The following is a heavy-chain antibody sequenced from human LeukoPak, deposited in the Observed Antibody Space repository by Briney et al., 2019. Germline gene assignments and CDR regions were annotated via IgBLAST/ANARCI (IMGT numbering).Heavy chain of an antibody. J-gene: IGHJ6*04. CDR3: AGRAAKYGMDV. Sequence: GGSLRLSCAPSGFTVSSSYMSWVRQAPGKGLEWVSIIYSSGTTYYADAVEGRFTISRDNSKNTLHLQMNSRRADDTADEYSAGRAAKYGMDVWGDGNPGTVSS. V-gene: IGHV3-66*01. D-gene: IGHD1-26*01. CDR1: GFTVSSSY. CDR2: IYSSGTT.